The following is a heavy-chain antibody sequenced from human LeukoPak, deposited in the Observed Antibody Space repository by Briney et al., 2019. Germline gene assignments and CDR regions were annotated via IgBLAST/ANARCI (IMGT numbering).Heavy chain of an antibody. D-gene: IGHD3-9*01. J-gene: IGHJ4*02. Sequence: SETLSHTCAVYGGSFSGYYWSWLRQPPGKGLEWIGEINHSGSTNYNPSLKSRVTISVDTSKNQFSLKLSSVTAADTAVYYCASAIRYFDCLPSYWGQGTLVTVSS. CDR2: INHSGST. CDR1: GGSFSGYY. CDR3: ASAIRYFDCLPSY. V-gene: IGHV4-34*01.